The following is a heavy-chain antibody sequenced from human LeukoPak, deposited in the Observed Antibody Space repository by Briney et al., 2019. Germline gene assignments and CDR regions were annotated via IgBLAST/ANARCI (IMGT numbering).Heavy chain of an antibody. Sequence: MPSETLSLTCTVSGGSISSAGYYWNWIRQHPTEGLEWIGHIYYTGRTTYNPSLKSRVTISVDTSKNQFSLKLSSVTAADTAVYYCARGPGDAYYYYGMDVWGQGTTVTVSS. CDR3: ARGPGDAYYYYGMDV. J-gene: IGHJ6*02. D-gene: IGHD3-16*01. V-gene: IGHV4-61*08. CDR2: IYYTGRT. CDR1: GGSISSAGYY.